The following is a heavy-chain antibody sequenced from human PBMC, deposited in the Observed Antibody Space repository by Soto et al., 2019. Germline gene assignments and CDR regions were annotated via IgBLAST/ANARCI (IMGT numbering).Heavy chain of an antibody. D-gene: IGHD5-18*01. Sequence: GGSLRLSCAASGFTFSDHYMDWVRQAPGKGLEWVGRTRNKANSYTTEYAASVKGRFTISRDDSKSSLYLQMNSLKTEDTAVYYCARERGYSYGSGYYYYYGMDVWGQGTTVTVSS. J-gene: IGHJ6*02. V-gene: IGHV3-72*01. CDR3: ARERGYSYGSGYYYYYGMDV. CDR1: GFTFSDHY. CDR2: TRNKANSYTT.